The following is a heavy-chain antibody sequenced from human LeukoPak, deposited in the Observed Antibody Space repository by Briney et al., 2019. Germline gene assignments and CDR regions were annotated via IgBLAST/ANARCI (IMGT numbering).Heavy chain of an antibody. CDR1: GFTFSSYA. J-gene: IGHJ4*02. CDR3: AKNPDRYSYGSFDY. CDR2: ISGSGGNS. V-gene: IGHV3-23*01. D-gene: IGHD5-18*01. Sequence: GGSLRLSCAASGFTFSSYAMSWVRQAPEKGLEWVSNISGSGGNSYYAGSVKGRFTISRDNSKNTLYLQMNSLRAEDTAVYYCAKNPDRYSYGSFDYWGQGTLVTVSS.